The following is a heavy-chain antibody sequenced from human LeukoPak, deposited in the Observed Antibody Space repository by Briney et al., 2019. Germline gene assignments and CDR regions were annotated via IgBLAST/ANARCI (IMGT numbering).Heavy chain of an antibody. D-gene: IGHD6-19*01. CDR3: ARDLLSGWGS. V-gene: IGHV3-74*01. CDR1: GFTLTDYY. Sequence: PGGSLRLSCAASGFTLTDYYMSWIRQAPGKGLVWVSRINSDGSSTSYADSVKGRFTISRDNAKNTLYLQMNSLRAEDTAVYYCARDLLSGWGSWGQGTLVTVSS. CDR2: INSDGSST. J-gene: IGHJ4*02.